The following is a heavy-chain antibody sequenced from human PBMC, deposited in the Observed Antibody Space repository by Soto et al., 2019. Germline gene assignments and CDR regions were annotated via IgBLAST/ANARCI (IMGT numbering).Heavy chain of an antibody. D-gene: IGHD2-21*02. V-gene: IGHV4-59*01. CDR1: GGSISSYY. Sequence: SETLSLTGTVSGGSISSYYWSWIRQPPGKGLEWIGYIYYSGSTNYNPSLKSRVTISVDTSKNQFSLKLSSVTAADTAVYYCARGMVTAIPYYYYGMDVWGQGTTVTVSS. CDR2: IYYSGST. J-gene: IGHJ6*02. CDR3: ARGMVTAIPYYYYGMDV.